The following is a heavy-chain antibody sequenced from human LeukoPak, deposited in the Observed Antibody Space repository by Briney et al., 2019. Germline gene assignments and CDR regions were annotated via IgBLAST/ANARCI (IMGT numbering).Heavy chain of an antibody. CDR1: GGSISSGDYY. CDR3: ARVVVGSGPNYYYYYYMDV. V-gene: IGHV4-30-4*01. Sequence: SQTLSLTCTVSGGSISSGDYYWSWIRQPPGKGLEWIGYIYYSGSTYYNPSLKSRVTISVDTSKNQFSLKLSSVTAADTAVYYCARVVVGSGPNYYYYYYMDVWGKGTTVTVSS. D-gene: IGHD3-10*01. CDR2: IYYSGST. J-gene: IGHJ6*03.